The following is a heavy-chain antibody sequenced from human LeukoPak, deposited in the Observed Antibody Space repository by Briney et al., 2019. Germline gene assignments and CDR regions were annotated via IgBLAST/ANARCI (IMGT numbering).Heavy chain of an antibody. V-gene: IGHV4-34*01. CDR1: GGSFSGYY. CDR2: INHSGST. Sequence: SETLSLTCAVYGGSFSGYYWSWIRQPPGKGLEWIGEINHSGSTNYNPSLKSRVTISVDTSKNQFSLKLSSVTAADTAVYYCATGRRITRFRSPQNAFDIWGQGTMVTGSS. D-gene: IGHD3-3*01. J-gene: IGHJ3*02. CDR3: ATGRRITRFRSPQNAFDI.